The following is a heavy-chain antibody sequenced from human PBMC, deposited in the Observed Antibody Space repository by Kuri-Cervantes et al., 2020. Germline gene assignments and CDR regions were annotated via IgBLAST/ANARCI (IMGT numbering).Heavy chain of an antibody. Sequence: SETLSLTCGVSGSSISTDFYWGWIRQPPGKGLEWIGSIYHSGTTHYNPSLKSRVTISLDTSKNQCSLKLSSVTAADTAVYYCARSTVTTKPPFGEAFDIWAKGQWSPSPQ. CDR3: ARSTVTTKPPFGEAFDI. V-gene: IGHV4-38-2*01. D-gene: IGHD4-17*01. CDR1: GSSISTDFY. J-gene: IGHJ3*02. CDR2: IYHSGTT.